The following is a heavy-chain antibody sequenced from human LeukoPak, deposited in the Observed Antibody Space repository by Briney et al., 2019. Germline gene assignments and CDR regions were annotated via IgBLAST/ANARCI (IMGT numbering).Heavy chain of an antibody. CDR2: IRPDGTDA. CDR1: GFTFSDFW. J-gene: IGHJ4*02. V-gene: IGHV3-74*01. CDR3: ARDMWGTFDY. D-gene: IGHD7-27*01. Sequence: GGSLRLSCAASGFTFSDFWMHWVRRAPGKGPVWFSRIRPDGTDASYADSVKGRFTISRDNARNTLFLQISSLRDEDTAVYYCARDMWGTFDYWGQGTLVTVSS.